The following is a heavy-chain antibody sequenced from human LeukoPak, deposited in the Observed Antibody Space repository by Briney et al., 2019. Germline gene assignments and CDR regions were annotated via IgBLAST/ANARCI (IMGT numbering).Heavy chain of an antibody. D-gene: IGHD2-15*01. Sequence: AGGSLRLSCEASGFIFSDYNMNWVRQAPGKGLEWLSFIDSSSSTIYYADSVKGRFAISRDNAKNSLYLQMNSLRAEDTALYHCARVFFVAATNDAFDIWGQGTMVTVSS. V-gene: IGHV3-48*04. CDR2: IDSSSSTI. CDR1: GFIFSDYN. J-gene: IGHJ3*02. CDR3: ARVFFVAATNDAFDI.